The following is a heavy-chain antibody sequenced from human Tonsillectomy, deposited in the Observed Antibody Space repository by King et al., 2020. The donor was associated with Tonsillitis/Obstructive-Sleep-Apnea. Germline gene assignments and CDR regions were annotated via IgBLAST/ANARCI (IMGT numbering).Heavy chain of an antibody. CDR2: IIPIFGTA. Sequence: GQLVQSGAEVKKPGSSVKVSCKASGGTFSSYAISWVRQAPGQGLEWMGGIIPIFGTANYAQKFQGRVTITADESTSTAYMELSSLRSEDTAVYYCARNNAIFGVVIAAYYMDVWGKGTTVTVSS. J-gene: IGHJ6*03. V-gene: IGHV1-69*12. D-gene: IGHD3-3*01. CDR3: ARNNAIFGVVIAAYYMDV. CDR1: GGTFSSYA.